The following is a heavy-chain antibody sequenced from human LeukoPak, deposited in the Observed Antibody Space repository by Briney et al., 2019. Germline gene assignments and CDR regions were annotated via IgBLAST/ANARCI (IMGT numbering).Heavy chain of an antibody. J-gene: IGHJ6*02. D-gene: IGHD6-13*01. CDR2: IKQDGSEK. V-gene: IGHV3-7*01. CDR1: GFTFSSYS. CDR3: ARKSWRHSNLHGMDV. Sequence: GGSLRLSCAASGFTFSSYSMNWVRQAPGKGLEWVANIKQDGSEKHYVDSVRGRFTISRDNAGNSLYLHMNSLRAEDTAVYFCARKSWRHSNLHGMDVWGQGTTVTVSS.